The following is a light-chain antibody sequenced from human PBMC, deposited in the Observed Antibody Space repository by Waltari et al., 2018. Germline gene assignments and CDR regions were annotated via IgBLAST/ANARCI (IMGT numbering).Light chain of an antibody. CDR3: QQYNNWWT. CDR2: DAS. CDR1: QSVGSS. J-gene: IGKJ1*01. Sequence: EVVMTQSPVTLSVSPGERATRSCRASQSVGSSLAWYQQKPGQAPRLLIYDASTRATGIPARFSGSGSGTEFTLTISSLQSEDFALYYCQQYNNWWTFGQGTKVDVK. V-gene: IGKV3-15*01.